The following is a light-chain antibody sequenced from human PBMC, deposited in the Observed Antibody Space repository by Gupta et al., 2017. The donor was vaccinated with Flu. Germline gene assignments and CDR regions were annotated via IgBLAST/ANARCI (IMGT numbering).Light chain of an antibody. CDR3: QQYNNWPPWT. CDR2: GAS. CDR1: QSVSNN. Sequence: EIVMTQSPATLSVSPGERATLSCRASQSVSNNLAWYQQKPGQAPRLVIYGASTRATGIPARLSGSGSGKEFTLTISSLQSEDSAVYYFQQYNNWPPWTFGQGTKVEIK. J-gene: IGKJ1*01. V-gene: IGKV3-15*01.